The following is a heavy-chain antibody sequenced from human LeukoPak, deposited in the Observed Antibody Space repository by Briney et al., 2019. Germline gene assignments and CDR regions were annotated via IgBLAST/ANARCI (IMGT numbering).Heavy chain of an antibody. D-gene: IGHD6-13*01. CDR2: INANDGST. J-gene: IGHJ4*02. CDR1: GYTFTSYW. Sequence: SVKVSCKASGYTFTSYWIQWVRQAPGQGLEWMALINANDGSTAYAHKFQGRVTMTRDTSTSTVYMDLSSLTSEDTAVYYCARAPRNSSTMLDYWGQGTLVTVSS. CDR3: ARAPRNSSTMLDY. V-gene: IGHV1-46*01.